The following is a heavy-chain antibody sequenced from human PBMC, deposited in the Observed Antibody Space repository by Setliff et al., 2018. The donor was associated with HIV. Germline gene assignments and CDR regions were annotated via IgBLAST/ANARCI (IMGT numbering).Heavy chain of an antibody. J-gene: IGHJ6*03. D-gene: IGHD6-13*01. CDR2: IYYSGST. CDR1: GGSISSSSYY. Sequence: ETLSLTCTVSGGSISSSSYYWGWIRQPPEKGLEWIGSIYYSGSTYYNPSLKSRVTISVDTSKNQFSLKLSSVTAADTAVYYCACGAAAGTDYYYYYYMDVWGKGTTVTVSS. V-gene: IGHV4-39*01. CDR3: ACGAAAGTDYYYYYYMDV.